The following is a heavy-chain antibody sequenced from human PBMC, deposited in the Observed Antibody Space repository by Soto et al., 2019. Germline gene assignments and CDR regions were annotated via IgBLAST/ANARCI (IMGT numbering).Heavy chain of an antibody. CDR3: ARRLGRYFDS. CDR2: LNTGNGNT. J-gene: IGHJ4*02. D-gene: IGHD3-9*01. CDR1: GYTFTNNA. Sequence: ASVKVSCKASGYTFTNNALHWVRQAPGQRLEWMGWLNTGNGNTKYSPNFQGRVTITRDTSARTAYVELNSLRSEDMAVYYCARRLGRYFDSWGLGILVTVSS. V-gene: IGHV1-3*04.